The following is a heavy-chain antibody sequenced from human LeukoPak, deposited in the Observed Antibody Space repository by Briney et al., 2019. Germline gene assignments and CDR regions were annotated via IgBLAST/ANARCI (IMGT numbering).Heavy chain of an antibody. Sequence: PSETLSLTCTVSGGSISSSSYYWGWIRQPPGKGLEWIGSIYYSGSTYYNPSLKSRVTISVDTSKNQFSLKLSSVTAADTAVYYCPRPVETAMFDYWAREPLVTV. D-gene: IGHD5-18*01. J-gene: IGHJ4*02. CDR3: PRPVETAMFDY. CDR1: GGSISSSSYY. CDR2: IYYSGST. V-gene: IGHV4-39*01.